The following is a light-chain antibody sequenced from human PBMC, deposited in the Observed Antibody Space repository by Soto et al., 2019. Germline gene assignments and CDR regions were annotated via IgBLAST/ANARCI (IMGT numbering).Light chain of an antibody. J-gene: IGLJ7*01. V-gene: IGLV2-14*01. CDR2: DVS. CDR3: SSYTSSSTRV. CDR1: SSDVGNYNY. Sequence: QSVLTQPASVSGSPGQSITISCTGTSSDVGNYNYVSWYQQHPGKAPQLMIYDVSTRPSGLSNRFSGSKSGNTASLTISGLQAEDEADYYCSSYTSSSTRVFGGGTQLTVL.